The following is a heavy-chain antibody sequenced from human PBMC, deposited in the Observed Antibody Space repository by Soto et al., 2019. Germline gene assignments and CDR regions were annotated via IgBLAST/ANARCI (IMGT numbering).Heavy chain of an antibody. CDR2: IIPIFGTA. CDR1: GGTFSSYA. D-gene: IGHD2-2*01. CDR3: ARDYCSGTTCYEFDY. J-gene: IGHJ4*02. Sequence: SVKVSCTASGGTFSSYAISWVRQAPGQGLEWMGGIIPIFGTANYAQKFQGRVTITADESTSTAYMELSSLKASDTAMYYCARDYCSGTTCYEFDYWGQGTQVTVSS. V-gene: IGHV1-69*13.